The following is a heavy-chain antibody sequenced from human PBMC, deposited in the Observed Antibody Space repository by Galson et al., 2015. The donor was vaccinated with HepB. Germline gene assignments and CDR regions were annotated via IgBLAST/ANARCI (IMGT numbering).Heavy chain of an antibody. Sequence: ETLSLTCVVSGGSISTPNWWSWVRQPPGKGLEWIGEIYHSGSTNYNASLRSRVSISVDKSKNQFTLNLNSVTAADTAIYYCARRSPIDGAPHWGQGTLVTVSS. CDR1: GGSISTPNW. J-gene: IGHJ4*02. V-gene: IGHV4-4*02. CDR3: ARRSPIDGAPH. CDR2: IYHSGST. D-gene: IGHD1-26*01.